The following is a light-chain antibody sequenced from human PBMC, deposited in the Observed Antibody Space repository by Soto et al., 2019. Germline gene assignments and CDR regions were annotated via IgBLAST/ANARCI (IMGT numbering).Light chain of an antibody. CDR3: QQYYATPIT. CDR2: WAS. V-gene: IGKV4-1*01. CDR1: QSVLYIPNNNNY. J-gene: IGKJ5*01. Sequence: DIVMTQSPDSLAVSLGERAAINCKSSQSVLYIPNNNNYLAWYQQKPGQPPKLLIYWASTRESGVPDRFSGSGSGTDFTLTISSLQAEDVAVYYCQQYYATPITFGQGTRLESK.